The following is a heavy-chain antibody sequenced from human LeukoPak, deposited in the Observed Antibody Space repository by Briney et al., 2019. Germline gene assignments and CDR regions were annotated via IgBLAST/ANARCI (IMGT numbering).Heavy chain of an antibody. CDR3: VREAGCGWPLDY. J-gene: IGHJ4*02. CDR1: GFDLGGACG. CDR2: ISGGGETT. D-gene: IGHD6-19*01. Sequence: PGDSLRLSCATSGFDLGGACGMGWVRQAPEKGLEWVSTISGGGETTHYADSVKGRLTMSRDNARNTLYMQIDRLRPEDTAIYYCVREAGCGWPLDYWGRGTLVTVSS. V-gene: IGHV3-23*01.